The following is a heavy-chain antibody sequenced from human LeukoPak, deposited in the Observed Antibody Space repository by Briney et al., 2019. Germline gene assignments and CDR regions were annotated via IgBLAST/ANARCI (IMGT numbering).Heavy chain of an antibody. CDR2: ISYDGSNK. V-gene: IGHV3-30*18. Sequence: PGGSLRLSSVASGYTFRRHDMKWVRQAPGKGLEWVAVISYDGSNKYYADSVKGRFTISRDNSKNTLYLQMNSLRTEDTAVYYCAKGVSSSWSNDAFDIWGQGTMVTVSS. CDR3: AKGVSSSWSNDAFDI. D-gene: IGHD6-13*01. CDR1: GYTFRRHD. J-gene: IGHJ3*02.